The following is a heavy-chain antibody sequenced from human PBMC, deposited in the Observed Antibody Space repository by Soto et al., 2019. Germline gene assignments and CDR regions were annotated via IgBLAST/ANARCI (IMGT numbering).Heavy chain of an antibody. J-gene: IGHJ4*02. CDR2: ISNNGGST. Sequence: EVQLVESGGGLVQPGGSLRLSCSAFGFTFSGYAMHWVRQAPGKGLEYVSGISNNGGSTRYADSVKGRSAISRDNSKSTLYLEMSSLRPDDTAVYYCGQDFSVRWLFPLFDRWGQGTLVTVSS. CDR3: GQDFSVRWLFPLFDR. V-gene: IGHV3-64D*06. CDR1: GFTFSGYA. D-gene: IGHD3-22*01.